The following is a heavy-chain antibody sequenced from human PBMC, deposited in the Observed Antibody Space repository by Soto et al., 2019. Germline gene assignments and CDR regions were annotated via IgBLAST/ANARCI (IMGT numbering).Heavy chain of an antibody. Sequence: SETLSLTCAVYGGSFSGYYWSWIRQPTGKGLEWIGEINHSGSTNYNPSLKSRVTISVDTSKNQFSLKLSFVTAADTAVYYCARFLGRSYPDYYYYYGMDVWGQGTTVTVSS. CDR1: GGSFSGYY. D-gene: IGHD3-16*02. J-gene: IGHJ6*02. CDR2: INHSGST. V-gene: IGHV4-34*01. CDR3: ARFLGRSYPDYYYYYGMDV.